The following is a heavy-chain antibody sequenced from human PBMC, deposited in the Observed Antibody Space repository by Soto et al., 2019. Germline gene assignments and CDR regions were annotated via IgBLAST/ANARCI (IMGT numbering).Heavy chain of an antibody. CDR3: ARREQSDYYYMDV. J-gene: IGHJ6*03. D-gene: IGHD6-19*01. CDR1: GFTFSNYA. V-gene: IGHV3-64*01. CDR2: ISSNGVGT. Sequence: EVQLVESGGGLVQPGGSLRLSCAASGFTFSNYAMDWVRQAPGKVLEYVSGISSNGVGTYYANSVKDRFTISRDNSKNTLYLQMGSLSAEDMAVYYCARREQSDYYYMDVWGKGPRSPSP.